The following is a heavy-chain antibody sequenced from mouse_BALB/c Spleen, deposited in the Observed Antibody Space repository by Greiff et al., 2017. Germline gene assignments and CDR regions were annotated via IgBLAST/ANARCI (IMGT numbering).Heavy chain of an antibody. CDR1: GFTFSSYT. V-gene: IGHV5-6-4*01. Sequence: EVQVVESGGGLVKPGGSLKLSCAASGFTFSSYTMSWVRQTPEKRLEWVATISSGGSYTYYPDSVKGRFTISRDNAKNTLYLQMSSLKSEDTAMYYCTRDSGLDGPFDYWGQGTTRTVSS. CDR2: ISSGGSYT. J-gene: IGHJ2*01. D-gene: IGHD2-3*01. CDR3: TRDSGLDGPFDY.